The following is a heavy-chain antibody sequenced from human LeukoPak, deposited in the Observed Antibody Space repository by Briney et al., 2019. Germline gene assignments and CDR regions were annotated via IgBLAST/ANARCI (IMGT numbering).Heavy chain of an antibody. J-gene: IGHJ4*02. Sequence: PGGSLRLSCAASGFTFSSYAMSWVRQAPGKGLEWVSAISGSGGSTYYADSVKGRFTISRDNSKNTLYLQVNSLRAEDTAVYYCAKGDGYNLVGYFDYWGQGTLVTVSS. V-gene: IGHV3-23*01. D-gene: IGHD5-24*01. CDR1: GFTFSSYA. CDR2: ISGSGGST. CDR3: AKGDGYNLVGYFDY.